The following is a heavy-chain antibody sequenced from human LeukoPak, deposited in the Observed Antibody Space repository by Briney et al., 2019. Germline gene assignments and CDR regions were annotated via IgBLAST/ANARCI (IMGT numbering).Heavy chain of an antibody. CDR3: ARRLVSIVGARYYYYYMDV. Sequence: SVKVSCKASGGTFSSYAISWVRQAPGQGLEWMGGIIPIFGTANYAQKFQGRVTITTDESTSTAYMELSSLRSEDTAVYYCARRLVSIVGARYYYYYMDVWGKGTTVTVSS. D-gene: IGHD1-26*01. V-gene: IGHV1-69*05. CDR1: GGTFSSYA. CDR2: IIPIFGTA. J-gene: IGHJ6*03.